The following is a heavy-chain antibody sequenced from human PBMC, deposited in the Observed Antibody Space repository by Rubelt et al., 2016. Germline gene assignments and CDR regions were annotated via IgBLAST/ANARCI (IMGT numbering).Heavy chain of an antibody. J-gene: IGHJ6*02. D-gene: IGHD3-16*01. CDR3: ARDGDYYYYGMDV. CDR1: GGSISSSNW. V-gene: IGHV4-4*02. Sequence: QVQLQESGPGLVKPSGTLSLTCAVSGGSISSSNWWSWVRQPPGKGLEWIGYIYYSGSTYYNPSLKIRVTISVDTAKNQFSLKLSSVTAADTAGYYCARDGDYYYYGMDVWGQGTTVTVSS. CDR2: IYYSGST.